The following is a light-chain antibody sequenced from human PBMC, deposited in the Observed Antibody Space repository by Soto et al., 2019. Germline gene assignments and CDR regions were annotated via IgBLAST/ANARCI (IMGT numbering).Light chain of an antibody. CDR2: LNSDGSH. V-gene: IGLV4-69*01. Sequence: QPVLTQSPSASASLGASVKLTRTLSSGHSSYAIAWHQQQPEKGPRYLMKLNSDGSHSKGDGIPDRFSGSSSGAERYLTISSLQSEDEADYYCQTWGTGLLVFGGGTKLTVL. CDR1: SGHSSYA. CDR3: QTWGTGLLV. J-gene: IGLJ3*02.